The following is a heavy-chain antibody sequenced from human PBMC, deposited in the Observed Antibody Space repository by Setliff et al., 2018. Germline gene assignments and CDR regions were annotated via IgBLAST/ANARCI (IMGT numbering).Heavy chain of an antibody. Sequence: ASVKVSCKASGYTFRSYGINWVRQAPGQGLEWMGWINTNTGNPTYAQGFTGRFVFSLDTSVSTAYLQISSLKPEDTAVYYCARASRFGTVKWRGDYYMDVWGKGTTVTVSS. V-gene: IGHV7-4-1*02. CDR2: INTNTGNP. CDR3: ARASRFGTVKWRGDYYMDV. J-gene: IGHJ6*03. D-gene: IGHD3-10*01. CDR1: GYTFRSYG.